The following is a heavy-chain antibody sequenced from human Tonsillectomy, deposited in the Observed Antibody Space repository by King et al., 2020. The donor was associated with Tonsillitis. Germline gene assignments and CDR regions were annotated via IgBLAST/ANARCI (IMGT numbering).Heavy chain of an antibody. D-gene: IGHD2-15*01. CDR1: GFTFSSYA. CDR2: ISASGGTT. V-gene: IGHV3-23*01. CDR3: AKDGGSSSRHFDY. Sequence: DVQLQESGGGLVQPGGSLRLSCAASGFTFSSYAMSWVRQAPGKGLEWVSVISASGGTTYYADSVKGRFTISRDNYKNTLYLQMNSLKAEDTAVYYCAKDGGSSSRHFDYWGQGTLVTVSS. J-gene: IGHJ4*02.